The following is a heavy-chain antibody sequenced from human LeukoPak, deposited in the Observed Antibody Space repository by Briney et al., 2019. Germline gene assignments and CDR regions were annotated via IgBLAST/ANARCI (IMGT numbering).Heavy chain of an antibody. CDR2: IYYSGST. J-gene: IGHJ3*02. CDR1: GGSISSGGYS. V-gene: IGHV4-30-4*07. Sequence: SETLSLTCAVSGGSISSGGYSWSWIRQPPGKGLEWIGYIYYSGSTYYNPSLKSRVTISVDTSKNQFSLKLSSVTAADTAVYYCASIRELPYAFDIWGQGTMVTVSS. D-gene: IGHD1-26*01. CDR3: ASIRELPYAFDI.